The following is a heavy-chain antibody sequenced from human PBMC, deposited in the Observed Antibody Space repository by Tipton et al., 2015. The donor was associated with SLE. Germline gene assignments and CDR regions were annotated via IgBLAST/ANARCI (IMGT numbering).Heavy chain of an antibody. Sequence: TLSLTCTVSGYSISSGYYWGWIRQPPGKGLEWIGSIYHSGSTYYNPSLKSRVTISVDTSKNQFSLTLSSVTAADTAVYYCARSWGWYFDYWGQGTLVTVSS. CDR1: GYSISSGYY. V-gene: IGHV4-38-2*02. D-gene: IGHD7-27*01. CDR3: ARSWGWYFDY. CDR2: IYHSGST. J-gene: IGHJ4*02.